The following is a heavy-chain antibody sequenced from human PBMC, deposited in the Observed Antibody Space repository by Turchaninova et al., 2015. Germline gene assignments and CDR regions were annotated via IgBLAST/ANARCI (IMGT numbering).Heavy chain of an antibody. CDR3: APYIYSNSAEYFQH. V-gene: IGHV7-4-1*02. Sequence: QVQLVQSGSELTKPGASVKVSCKDSGYTFTSYAMNWVRQAPGQGLEWMGWINTNTGNPTYAQGFTGRFVFSLDTSVSTAYLQISSLKAEDTAVYYCAPYIYSNSAEYFQHWGQGTLVTVSS. CDR1: GYTFTSYA. D-gene: IGHD4-11*01. J-gene: IGHJ1*01. CDR2: INTNTGNP.